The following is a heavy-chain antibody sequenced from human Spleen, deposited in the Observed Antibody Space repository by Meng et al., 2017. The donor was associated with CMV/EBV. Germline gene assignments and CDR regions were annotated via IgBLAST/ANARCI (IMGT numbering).Heavy chain of an antibody. CDR1: GFTFSSYD. D-gene: IGHD3-3*01. CDR2: IGTAGDT. V-gene: IGHV3-13*01. CDR3: AGSYDFWSGYIDY. Sequence: GGSLRLSCAASGFTFSSYDMHWVRQATGKGLEWVSAIGTAGDTYYPGSVKGRFTISRDNSKNTLYLQMNSLRAEDTAVYYCAGSYDFWSGYIDYWGQGTLVTVSS. J-gene: IGHJ4*02.